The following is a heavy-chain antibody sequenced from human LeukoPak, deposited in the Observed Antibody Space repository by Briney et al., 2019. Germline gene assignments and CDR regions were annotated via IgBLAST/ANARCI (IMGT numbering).Heavy chain of an antibody. V-gene: IGHV1-69*01. Sequence: GSSVKVSCKASGGTFSSYAISWVRQAPGRGLEWMGGIIPIFGTANYAQKFQGRVTITADESTSTAYMELSSLRSEDTAVYYCARGGYCSSTSCYSPWFDPWGQGTLVTVSS. J-gene: IGHJ5*02. D-gene: IGHD2-2*01. CDR1: GGTFSSYA. CDR3: ARGGYCSSTSCYSPWFDP. CDR2: IIPIFGTA.